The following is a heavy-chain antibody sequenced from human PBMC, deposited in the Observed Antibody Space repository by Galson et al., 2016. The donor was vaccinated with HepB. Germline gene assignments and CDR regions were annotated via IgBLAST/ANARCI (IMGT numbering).Heavy chain of an antibody. D-gene: IGHD1-1*01. CDR1: GFVFSNFG. V-gene: IGHV3-23*01. CDR2: ISTRRTT. J-gene: IGHJ4*02. CDR3: AKERLVRRIFDH. Sequence: SLRLSCAASGFVFSNFGLSWVRQAPGKGLEWVASISTRRTTYYSASVQGRFTISRDNSNNTLYLQMNGLRAEDTAVYYCAKERLVRRIFDHWGQGTLLTGSS.